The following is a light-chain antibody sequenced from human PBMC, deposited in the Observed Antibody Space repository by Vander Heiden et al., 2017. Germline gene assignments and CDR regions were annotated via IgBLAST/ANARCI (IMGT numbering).Light chain of an antibody. V-gene: IGLV1-44*01. CDR1: TSNIGINP. CDR3: AAWDDSPTGYVV. J-gene: IGLJ2*01. Sequence: QSVLTQPPSASGTPGQRVTISCSGSTSNIGINPVCWYQQLPGTAPKLLVYSDTQRPSGVPDRFSGSRSGTSASLAISGLQSEDEADYYCAAWDDSPTGYVVFGGGTKLTVL. CDR2: SDT.